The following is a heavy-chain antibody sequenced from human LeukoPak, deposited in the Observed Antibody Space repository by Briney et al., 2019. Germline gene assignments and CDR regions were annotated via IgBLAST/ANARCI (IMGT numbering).Heavy chain of an antibody. Sequence: TSSETLSLTCAVYGGSFSGYYWSWIRQPPGKGLEWIGEINHSGSTNYNPSLKSRVTISVGTSKNQFSLKLSSVTAADTAVYYCARGGYSFGYYYYYYMDVWGKGTTVTVSS. CDR2: INHSGST. V-gene: IGHV4-34*01. CDR3: ARGGYSFGYYYYYYMDV. J-gene: IGHJ6*03. D-gene: IGHD4-11*01. CDR1: GGSFSGYY.